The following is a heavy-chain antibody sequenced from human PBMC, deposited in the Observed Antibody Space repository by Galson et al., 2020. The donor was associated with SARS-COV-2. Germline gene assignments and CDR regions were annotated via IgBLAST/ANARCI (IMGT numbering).Heavy chain of an antibody. J-gene: IGHJ6*03. Sequence: ASVKVSCKASGYTFTSYAMHWVRQAPGQRLEWMGWINAGNGNTKYSQKFQGRVTITRDTSASTAYMELSSLRSEDTAVYYCARVSSPHSYYYYYYYMDVWGKGTTVTVSS. V-gene: IGHV1-3*01. CDR3: ARVSSPHSYYYYYYYMDV. CDR1: GYTFTSYA. D-gene: IGHD6-13*01. CDR2: INAGNGNT.